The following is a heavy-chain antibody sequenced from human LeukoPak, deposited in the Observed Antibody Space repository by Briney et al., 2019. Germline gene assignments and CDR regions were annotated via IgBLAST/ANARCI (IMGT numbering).Heavy chain of an antibody. D-gene: IGHD3-10*01. CDR2: ISAYNGNT. CDR3: ARDGFFGSGIVGAFDI. V-gene: IGHV1-18*01. J-gene: IGHJ3*02. Sequence: ASVKVSCKASGGTFSSYAISWVRQAPGQRLEWMGWISAYNGNTNYAQKFQGRVTMITDTSTSTAYMELRSLRSDDTAVYYCARDGFFGSGIVGAFDIWGQGTMVTVSS. CDR1: GGTFSSYA.